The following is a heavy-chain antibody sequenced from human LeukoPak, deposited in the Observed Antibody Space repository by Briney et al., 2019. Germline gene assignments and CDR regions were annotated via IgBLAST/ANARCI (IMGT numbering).Heavy chain of an antibody. Sequence: ASVKVSCKASGYTFTSYDINWVRQATGQGLEWMGWMNPNSGNTVYAQKFQGRVTMTRNTSISTAYMELSSLRSEDTAVYYCARKVAYCGGDCYSPYYYYGMDVWGQGTTVTVSS. CDR3: ARKVAYCGGDCYSPYYYYGMDV. V-gene: IGHV1-8*01. CDR2: MNPNSGNT. CDR1: GYTFTSYD. D-gene: IGHD2-21*02. J-gene: IGHJ6*02.